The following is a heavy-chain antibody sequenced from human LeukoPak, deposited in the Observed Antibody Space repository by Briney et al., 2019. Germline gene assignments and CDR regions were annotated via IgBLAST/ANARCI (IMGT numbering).Heavy chain of an antibody. V-gene: IGHV3-21*06. CDR3: AGGYCSAGSCYKGDY. J-gene: IGHJ4*02. Sequence: GGSLRPSRCPSWFTFMTYTMNWVPQPPAKGPDGMSPISSSTTYIYSADSVKGRFTISRDNAKTSLFLQMNSLRAEDTAVYYCAGGYCSAGSCYKGDYWGQGTLVPVSS. CDR1: WFTFMTYT. CDR2: ISSSTTYI. D-gene: IGHD2-15*01.